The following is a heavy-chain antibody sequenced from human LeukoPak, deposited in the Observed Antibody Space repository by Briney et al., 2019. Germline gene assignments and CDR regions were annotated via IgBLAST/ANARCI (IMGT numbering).Heavy chain of an antibody. CDR1: GFPFSFYE. Sequence: GGSLRLSCAVSGFPFSFYEMNWVRQAPGKGLEWVSNIGSSGTTIYYADSVKGRFSISRDNAKSSLYLQMNSLRVEDTAVYYCALLAVASDFDYWGQGALVTVSS. V-gene: IGHV3-48*03. D-gene: IGHD6-19*01. J-gene: IGHJ4*02. CDR2: IGSSGTTI. CDR3: ALLAVASDFDY.